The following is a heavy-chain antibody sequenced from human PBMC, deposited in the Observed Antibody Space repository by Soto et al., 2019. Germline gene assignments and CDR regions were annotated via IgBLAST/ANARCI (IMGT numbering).Heavy chain of an antibody. Sequence: SETLSLTCTVSGGSISSYYWSWIRQPPGKGLEWIGYIYYSGSTNYNPSLKSRVTISVDTSKNQFSLKLSSVTAADTAVYYCARGKQLVLYYYYYMDVWGKGTTVTVS. V-gene: IGHV4-59*01. CDR1: GGSISSYY. CDR2: IYYSGST. D-gene: IGHD6-13*01. J-gene: IGHJ6*03. CDR3: ARGKQLVLYYYYYMDV.